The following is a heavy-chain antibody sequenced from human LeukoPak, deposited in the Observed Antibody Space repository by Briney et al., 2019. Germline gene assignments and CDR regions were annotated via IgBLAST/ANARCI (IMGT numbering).Heavy chain of an antibody. V-gene: IGHV4-59*01. CDR1: GGSISPYF. CDR3: ARDDYRGVTNFDP. D-gene: IGHD3-10*01. J-gene: IGHJ5*02. CDR2: IPYTGST. Sequence: SETLSLTCTVSGGSISPYFWSWIRQPPGKGLEWIGYIPYTGSTNYNPSLKSRVTISVDTSKKQFSLQMTSVTAADTAVYYCARDDYRGVTNFDPWGQGTLVTVSS.